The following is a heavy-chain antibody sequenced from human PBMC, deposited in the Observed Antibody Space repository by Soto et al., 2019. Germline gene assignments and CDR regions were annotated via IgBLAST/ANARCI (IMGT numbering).Heavy chain of an antibody. Sequence: EVQLVESGGGLVQPGGTLRLSCAASGFTFSNYWMSWVRQAPGKGLEWVANIKQDGSEKYYVDSVKGRFTISRDDAKNSLYLQMNSLRVEDTAVYYCARDPSHYDSSFDYWGQGTLVTVS. CDR3: ARDPSHYDSSFDY. CDR1: GFTFSNYW. CDR2: IKQDGSEK. D-gene: IGHD3-22*01. V-gene: IGHV3-7*01. J-gene: IGHJ4*02.